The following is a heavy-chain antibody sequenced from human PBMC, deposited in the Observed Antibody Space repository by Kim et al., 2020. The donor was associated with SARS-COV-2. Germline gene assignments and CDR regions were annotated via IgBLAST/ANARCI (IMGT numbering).Heavy chain of an antibody. D-gene: IGHD4-4*01. CDR3: ARYINYNFDY. V-gene: IGHV3-21*01. CDR1: GFNFGDYP. Sequence: GGSLRLSCAASGFNFGDYPMNWVRQAPGKGLECVSSINHDGNYIYYADSVKGRFTISRDNARNSLYLQMNSLRAGDTAIYYCARYINYNFDYWGQGAPVT. J-gene: IGHJ4*02. CDR2: INHDGNYI.